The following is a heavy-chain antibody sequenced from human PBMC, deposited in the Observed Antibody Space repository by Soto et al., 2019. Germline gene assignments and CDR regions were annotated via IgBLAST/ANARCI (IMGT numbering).Heavy chain of an antibody. V-gene: IGHV1-46*01. CDR2: INPSGGST. D-gene: IGHD6-19*01. CDR1: GYTLTSYY. CDR3: AREIFIPIAVAGTRPTGYYYYGMDV. Sequence: GASVKVSCKASGYTLTSYYMHWVRQAPGQGLEWMGIINPSGGSTSYAQKFQGRVTMTRDTSTSTVYMELSSLRSEDTAVYYCAREIFIPIAVAGTRPTGYYYYGMDVWGQGTTVTVSS. J-gene: IGHJ6*02.